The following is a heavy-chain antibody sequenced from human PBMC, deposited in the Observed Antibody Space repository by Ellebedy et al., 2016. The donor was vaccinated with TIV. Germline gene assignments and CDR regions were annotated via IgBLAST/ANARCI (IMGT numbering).Heavy chain of an antibody. CDR1: GGSISTGDYY. Sequence: MPSETLSLTCTVSGGSISTGDYYWSWIRQPPGKGLEWIGYIYYSGSTFYNPSLKSRLTISLDTSKNHLSLKLSSVTAAATAMYYCARGGVDRPHALDIWGQGTVVTVSS. CDR2: IYYSGST. J-gene: IGHJ3*02. D-gene: IGHD3-10*01. CDR3: ARGGVDRPHALDI. V-gene: IGHV4-30-4*01.